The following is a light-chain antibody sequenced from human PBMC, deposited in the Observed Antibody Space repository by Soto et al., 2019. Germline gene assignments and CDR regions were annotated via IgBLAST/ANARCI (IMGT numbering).Light chain of an antibody. Sequence: DIVMTQSPDSLAVSLGERATINCKSSQNILYSANNENYLAWFQQKPGQPPKLLIYWASTRESGVPDRFSGSGSWTDFTLTISSLQAEDVAVYFCHQYYDIPFTFGQGTKLEIK. J-gene: IGKJ2*01. CDR3: HQYYDIPFT. CDR1: QNILYSANNENY. V-gene: IGKV4-1*01. CDR2: WAS.